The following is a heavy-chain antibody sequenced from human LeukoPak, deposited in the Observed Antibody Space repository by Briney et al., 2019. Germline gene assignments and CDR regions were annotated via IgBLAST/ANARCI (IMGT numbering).Heavy chain of an antibody. V-gene: IGHV4-39*01. CDR3: ARHCSGGSSYGPAGLYYFDY. CDR1: GGSISSSSYY. Sequence: SETLSLTCTVSGGSISSSSYYWGWIRQPPGKGLEWIGSIYYSGSTYYNPSLKSRVTISVDTSKNQFSLKLSSVTAADTAVYYYARHCSGGSSYGPAGLYYFDYWGQGTLVTVSS. J-gene: IGHJ4*02. D-gene: IGHD2-15*01. CDR2: IYYSGST.